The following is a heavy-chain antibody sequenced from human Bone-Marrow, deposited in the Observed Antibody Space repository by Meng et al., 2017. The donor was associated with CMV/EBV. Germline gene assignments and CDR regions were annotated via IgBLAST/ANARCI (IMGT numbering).Heavy chain of an antibody. CDR2: ISYDGSNK. CDR1: GFTFSSYA. J-gene: IGHJ6*02. V-gene: IGHV3-30*04. D-gene: IGHD3-3*01. Sequence: GESLKISCAASGFTFSSYAMHWVRQAPGKGLEWVAVISYDGSNKYYADSVKGRFTISRDNSKNTLYLQMNSPRAEDTAVYYCARDNARFLEWPYYYYGMDVWGQGTTVTVSS. CDR3: ARDNARFLEWPYYYYGMDV.